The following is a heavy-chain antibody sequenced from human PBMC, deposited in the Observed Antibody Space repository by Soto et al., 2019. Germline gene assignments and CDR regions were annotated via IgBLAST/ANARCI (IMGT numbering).Heavy chain of an antibody. Sequence: EVQLVESGGGVVRPGGSLRLSCAASGITFDDYGMSWVRQAPGKGLEWVSGINWNGGSTGYADSVKGRFTISRDNAKNALYLQMNGLRAEDTALYYCARDRGSNNYNGLDVWGQGTTVTVSS. CDR2: INWNGGST. CDR3: ARDRGSNNYNGLDV. V-gene: IGHV3-20*04. J-gene: IGHJ6*02. CDR1: GITFDDYG. D-gene: IGHD2-15*01.